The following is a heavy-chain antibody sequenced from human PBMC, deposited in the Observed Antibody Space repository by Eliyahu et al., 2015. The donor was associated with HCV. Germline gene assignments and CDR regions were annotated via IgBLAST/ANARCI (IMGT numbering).Heavy chain of an antibody. CDR3: ARETGEAFDY. Sequence: EVQLVESGGGLVKPGGSLRLSCAASGFTFSXHSMXWVRQAPGKGLEWVSSFGTRSSSIYYADSVKGRFTISRDNAKNSLYLQMSSLRAEDTAVYYCARETGEAFDYWGQGTPVTVSS. CDR2: FGTRSSSI. CDR1: GFTFSXHS. V-gene: IGHV3-21*06. D-gene: IGHD7-27*01. J-gene: IGHJ4*02.